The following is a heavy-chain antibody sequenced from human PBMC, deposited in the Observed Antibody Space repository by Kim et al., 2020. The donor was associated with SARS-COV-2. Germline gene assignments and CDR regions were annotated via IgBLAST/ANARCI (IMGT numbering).Heavy chain of an antibody. CDR2: ISGSGDSI. CDR1: GFLFSSYA. Sequence: GGSLRLSCVVSGFLFSSYAMNWVRQAPGKGLEWVSDISGSGDSIYYADSVKGRFTISRDNSKNTLYLQMSSLRGDDTAVYYCTTGAVYYNQSDFWGQG. J-gene: IGHJ4*02. D-gene: IGHD3-10*01. V-gene: IGHV3-23*01. CDR3: TTGAVYYNQSDF.